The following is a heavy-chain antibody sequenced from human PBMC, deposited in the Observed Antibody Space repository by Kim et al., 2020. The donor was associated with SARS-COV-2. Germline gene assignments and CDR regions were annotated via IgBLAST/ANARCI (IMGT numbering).Heavy chain of an antibody. D-gene: IGHD3-9*01. CDR2: ISGSGGST. CDR1: GFTFSSYA. CDR3: AKEGYDILTGHSSEEYY. V-gene: IGHV3-23*01. J-gene: IGHJ4*02. Sequence: GGSLRLSCAASGFTFSSYAMSWVRQAPGKGLEWVSGISGSGGSTYYADSVKGRFTISRDNSKNTLYLQMNSLRAEDTAVYYCAKEGYDILTGHSSEEYYWGQGTLVTVSS.